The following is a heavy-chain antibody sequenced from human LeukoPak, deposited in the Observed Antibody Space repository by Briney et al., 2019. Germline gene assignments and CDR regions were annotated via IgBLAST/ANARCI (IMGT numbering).Heavy chain of an antibody. CDR1: GYTFTGYY. J-gene: IGHJ5*02. V-gene: IGHV1-2*02. CDR2: INPNSGGT. CDR3: ARDASKKEVNWFDP. Sequence: ASVKVSCKXSGYTFTGYYMHWVRQAPGQGLEWMGWINPNSGGTNYAQKFQGRVTMTRDTSISTAYMELSRLRSDDTAVYYCARDASKKEVNWFDPWGQGTLVTVSS. D-gene: IGHD2-2*01.